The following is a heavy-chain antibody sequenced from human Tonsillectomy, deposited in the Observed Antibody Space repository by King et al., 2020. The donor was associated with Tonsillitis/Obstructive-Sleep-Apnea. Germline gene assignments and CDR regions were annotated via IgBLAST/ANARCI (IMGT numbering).Heavy chain of an antibody. J-gene: IGHJ4*02. CDR2: ISSSGSIV. D-gene: IGHD2-8*01. CDR1: GFTFSDYY. CDR3: ARGATHGEWLDY. V-gene: IGHV3-11*01. Sequence: VQLVESGGGLVKPGGSLRLSCAASGFTFSDYYMTWIRQAPGKGLEWVSYISSSGSIVNYADSVKGRFTISRVNAKNSLYLQMSSLRAEDTAVYFCARGATHGEWLDYWGQGTLVTVSS.